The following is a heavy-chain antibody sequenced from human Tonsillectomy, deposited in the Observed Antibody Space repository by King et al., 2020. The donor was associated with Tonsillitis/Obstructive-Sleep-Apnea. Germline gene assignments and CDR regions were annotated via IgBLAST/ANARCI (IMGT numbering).Heavy chain of an antibody. Sequence: QLQESGPGLVKPSETLSLTCTVSGGSISSSSYYWGWIRQPPGKGLEWIGSIYYSGSTYYNPSLKSRVTISVDTSKNQFSLKLSSVTAAATAVYYCARPDYYYYYMDVWGKGTTVTVSS. J-gene: IGHJ6*03. V-gene: IGHV4-39*01. CDR1: GGSISSSSYY. CDR2: IYYSGST. CDR3: ARPDYYYYYMDV.